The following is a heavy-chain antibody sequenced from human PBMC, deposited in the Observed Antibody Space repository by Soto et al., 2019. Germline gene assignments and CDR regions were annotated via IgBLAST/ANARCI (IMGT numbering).Heavy chain of an antibody. CDR2: ISYSGST. CDR1: GVSSISHGYF. CDR3: MNYNSGWKY. V-gene: IGHV4-39*01. Sequence: ASETLSLTCTVSGVSSISHGYFWGWIRQPPGKGLEWIGMISYSGSTYYSPSLKSRVTISADTSKNQLSLRLSSVTAADTAVFHCMNYNSGWKYWGQGTVVTVSS. D-gene: IGHD5-12*01. J-gene: IGHJ4*02.